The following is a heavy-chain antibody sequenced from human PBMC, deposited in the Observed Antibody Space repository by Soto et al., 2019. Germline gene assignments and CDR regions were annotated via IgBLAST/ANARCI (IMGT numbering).Heavy chain of an antibody. Sequence: TGGSLRLSCAASGFTFSSYAMHWVRQAPGKGLEWVAVISYDGSNKYYADSVKGRFTISRDNSKNTLYLQMNSLRAEDTAVYYCAREYCSGGSCYSSSYYRMDVWGQGTTVTVSS. CDR2: ISYDGSNK. D-gene: IGHD2-15*01. CDR3: AREYCSGGSCYSSSYYRMDV. V-gene: IGHV3-30-3*01. J-gene: IGHJ6*02. CDR1: GFTFSSYA.